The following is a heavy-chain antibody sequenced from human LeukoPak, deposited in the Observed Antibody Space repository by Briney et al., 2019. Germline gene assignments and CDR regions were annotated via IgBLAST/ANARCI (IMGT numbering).Heavy chain of an antibody. CDR1: GFTFSSYW. Sequence: GGSLRLSCAASGFTFSSYWMSWVRQAPGKGLEWVANIRQDGSEKYYVDSVKGRFTISRDNAKNSLYLQMNSLRAEDTAVYYCARDDCSSISCYHNWFDPWGQGTLVTVSS. V-gene: IGHV3-7*01. CDR3: ARDDCSSISCYHNWFDP. D-gene: IGHD2-2*01. J-gene: IGHJ5*02. CDR2: IRQDGSEK.